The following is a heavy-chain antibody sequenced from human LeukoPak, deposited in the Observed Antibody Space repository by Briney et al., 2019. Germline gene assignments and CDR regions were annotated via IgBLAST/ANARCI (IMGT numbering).Heavy chain of an antibody. V-gene: IGHV3-53*01. CDR1: GFTVNNYY. D-gene: IGHD1-26*01. J-gene: IGHJ4*02. Sequence: PGGSLRLSCAASGFTVNNYYMTWVRQAPGQGLECVSILYSGGMTYYADSVKGRFTISTDTSKNTVNLQMNSLRAEDTAIYYCARMFGGNYYGYYFDYWGQGSMLTVSS. CDR3: ARMFGGNYYGYYFDY. CDR2: LYSGGMT.